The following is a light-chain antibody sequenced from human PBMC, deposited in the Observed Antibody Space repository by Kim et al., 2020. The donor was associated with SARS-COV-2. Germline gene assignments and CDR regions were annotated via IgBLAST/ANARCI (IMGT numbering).Light chain of an antibody. CDR1: QTIANY. CDR3: QQSYSTLLT. V-gene: IGKV1-39*01. CDR2: AAS. J-gene: IGKJ4*01. Sequence: ASVGDRVTITCRASQTIANYLNWYQQKPGKAPNLLIYAASTLQSGVPSRFSGSGSGTDFTLTISSLQPEDFATYYCQQSYSTLLTFGGGTKVDIK.